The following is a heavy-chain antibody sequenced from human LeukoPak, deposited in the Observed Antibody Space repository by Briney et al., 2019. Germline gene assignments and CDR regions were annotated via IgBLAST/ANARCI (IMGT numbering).Heavy chain of an antibody. CDR1: GFTFSIYA. CDR2: IGGSGAHT. Sequence: GGSLRLSCAASGFTFSIYAMRWVRQAPGKGLQWVSGIGGSGAHTHYADSVKGRFTVSRDNPKNTLYLQMNSLRADDTAIYYCAKAGYNYGVNYYGMDVWGQGTTVSVSS. J-gene: IGHJ6*02. V-gene: IGHV3-23*01. D-gene: IGHD5-18*01. CDR3: AKAGYNYGVNYYGMDV.